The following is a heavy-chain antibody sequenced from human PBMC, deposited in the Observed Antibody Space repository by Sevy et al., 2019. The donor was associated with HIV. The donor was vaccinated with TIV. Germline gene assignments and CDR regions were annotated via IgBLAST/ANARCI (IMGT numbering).Heavy chain of an antibody. CDR2: FDPEDDKT. CDR1: GSTLTKLS. J-gene: IGHJ4*02. Sequence: ASVKVSCKVSGSTLTKLSMHWVRQAPGKGLEWVATFDPEDDKTIYAQQFQGRVTMTEDTSTDTAYMELKSLRSEDKAVYYCATTKDYYESSGYPFDYWGQGTQVTVSS. V-gene: IGHV1-24*01. D-gene: IGHD3-22*01. CDR3: ATTKDYYESSGYPFDY.